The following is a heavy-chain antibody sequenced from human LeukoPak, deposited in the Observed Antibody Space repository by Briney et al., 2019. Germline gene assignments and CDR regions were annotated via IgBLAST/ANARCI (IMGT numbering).Heavy chain of an antibody. D-gene: IGHD1-14*01. CDR3: AGGGNWRLDP. CDR2: IYHRSGTP. Sequence: PSETLSLTCAVSGGSINSDDWWSWVRQSPGKGLEWIGAIYHRSGTPTYNPSLKSRVTISVDKSKNQFSLNLSSVTAADTAVYFCAGGGNWRLDPWGQGTLATVSS. V-gene: IGHV4-4*02. J-gene: IGHJ5*02. CDR1: GGSINSDDW.